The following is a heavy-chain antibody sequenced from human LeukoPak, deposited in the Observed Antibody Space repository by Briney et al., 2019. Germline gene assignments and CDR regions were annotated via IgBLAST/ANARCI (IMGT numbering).Heavy chain of an antibody. Sequence: VASVKVSCKASGYTFTGYYMHWVRQAPGQGLEWMGWINPNSGGTNYAQKFQGRVTMTRDTSISTAYMELSRLRSDDTAVYCCARDGSSWYIGDYYYMDVWGKGTTVTISS. CDR1: GYTFTGYY. D-gene: IGHD6-13*01. CDR2: INPNSGGT. CDR3: ARDGSSWYIGDYYYMDV. V-gene: IGHV1-2*02. J-gene: IGHJ6*03.